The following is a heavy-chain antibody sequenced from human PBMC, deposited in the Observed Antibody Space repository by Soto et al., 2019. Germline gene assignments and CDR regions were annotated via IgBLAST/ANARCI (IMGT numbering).Heavy chain of an antibody. CDR2: INGYSGHT. D-gene: IGHD3-16*01. CDR3: ARGVGGAEYADDCYFDF. V-gene: IGHV1-18*01. Sequence: QVQLVQSGTEVKRPGASVKVSCKTSGYMFTSYGITWVRQAPGQGLERMGWINGYSGHTDYTEKFEGRVTMTTDTSTNTAYMELRSLEAYDTAVYYCARGVGGAEYADDCYFDFWGQGTLLTVSS. J-gene: IGHJ4*02. CDR1: GYMFTSYG.